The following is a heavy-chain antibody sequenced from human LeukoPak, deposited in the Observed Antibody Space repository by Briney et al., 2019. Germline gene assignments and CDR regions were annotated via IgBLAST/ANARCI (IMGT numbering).Heavy chain of an antibody. V-gene: IGHV1-8*01. D-gene: IGHD4-17*01. CDR1: GYTFTSYD. CDR2: MNPNSGNT. CDR3: AGVQCDYGDYDFDY. J-gene: IGHJ4*02. Sequence: GASVKVSCKASGYTFTSYDINWVRQATGQGLEWMGWMNPNSGNTGYAQKFQGRVTMTRNTSISTAYMELSSLRSEDTAVYYCAGVQCDYGDYDFDYWGQGTLVTVSS.